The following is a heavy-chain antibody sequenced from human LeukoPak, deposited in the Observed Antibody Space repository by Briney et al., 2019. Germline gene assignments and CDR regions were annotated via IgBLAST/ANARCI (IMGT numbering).Heavy chain of an antibody. J-gene: IGHJ4*02. D-gene: IGHD5-12*01. V-gene: IGHV3-23*01. Sequence: GGSLRLSCVASGCSFNNYAMNWVRQAPGKGLDGVSLIIGSSSSTFYAASVKGRFTISRDKSKNTLYLQMNSLRAEDTAVYYCAKGDYDYIEIAYFDYCRQGSLAPVSS. CDR3: AKGDYDYIEIAYFDY. CDR1: GCSFNNYA. CDR2: IIGSSSST.